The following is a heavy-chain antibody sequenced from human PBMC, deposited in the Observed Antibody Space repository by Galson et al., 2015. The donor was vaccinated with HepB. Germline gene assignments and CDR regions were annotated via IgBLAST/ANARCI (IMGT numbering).Heavy chain of an antibody. D-gene: IGHD3-3*01. V-gene: IGHV3-49*03. Sequence: SLRLSCAASGFTFGDYAMSWFRQAPGKGLEWVGFIRSKAYGGTTEYAASVKGRFTISRDDSKSIAYLQMNSLKTEDTAVYYCTRVQSYYDFWSGYSQKTLGGYFDYWGQGTLVTVSS. CDR2: IRSKAYGGTT. CDR3: TRVQSYYDFWSGYSQKTLGGYFDY. CDR1: GFTFGDYA. J-gene: IGHJ4*02.